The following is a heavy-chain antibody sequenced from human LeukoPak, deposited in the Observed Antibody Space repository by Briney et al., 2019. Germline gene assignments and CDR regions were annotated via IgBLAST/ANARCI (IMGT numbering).Heavy chain of an antibody. V-gene: IGHV5-51*01. Sequence: GESLKISCKGSGYSFTSYWIGWVRQMPAKGLEWMGIIYPGDSDTRYSPSFQGQVTISADKSISTAYLQWSSLKASDTAMYYCARRKRGGDASVGPFDYWGQGTLVTVSS. J-gene: IGHJ4*02. CDR2: IYPGDSDT. D-gene: IGHD2-21*02. CDR1: GYSFTSYW. CDR3: ARRKRGGDASVGPFDY.